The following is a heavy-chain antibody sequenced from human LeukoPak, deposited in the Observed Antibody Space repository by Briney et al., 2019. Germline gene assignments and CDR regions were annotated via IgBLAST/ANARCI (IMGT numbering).Heavy chain of an antibody. D-gene: IGHD5-18*01. V-gene: IGHV3-11*04. Sequence: GGSLRLSCAASGFTFSDYYMSWIRQAPWKGLECVSYISSRGSTIYYADSVKGRFTLSRDNAKNSLYLQMDSLRAEDTAVFYCARGWIQLWGNFDYWGQGTLVTVSS. J-gene: IGHJ4*02. CDR2: ISSRGSTI. CDR1: GFTFSDYY. CDR3: ARGWIQLWGNFDY.